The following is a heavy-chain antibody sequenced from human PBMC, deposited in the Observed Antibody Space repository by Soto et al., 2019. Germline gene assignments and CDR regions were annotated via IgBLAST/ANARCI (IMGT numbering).Heavy chain of an antibody. D-gene: IGHD6-13*01. CDR3: AREGIAAAGTVYYGMDV. J-gene: IGHJ6*02. V-gene: IGHV1-2*04. Sequence: GASVKVSCKASGYTFTGYYMHWVRQAPGQGLEWMGWINPNSGGTNYAQKFQGWVTMTRDTSISTAYMELSRLRSDDTAVYYCAREGIAAAGTVYYGMDVWGQGTTVTVSS. CDR1: GYTFTGYY. CDR2: INPNSGGT.